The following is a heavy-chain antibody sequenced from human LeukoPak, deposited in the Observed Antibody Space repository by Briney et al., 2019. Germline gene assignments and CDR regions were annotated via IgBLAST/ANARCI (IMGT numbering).Heavy chain of an antibody. CDR1: GDSISIHY. CDR2: IDHTGST. D-gene: IGHD6-13*01. V-gene: IGHV4-59*11. J-gene: IGHJ6*03. Sequence: SETLSLTCSVSGDSISIHYWRWTRHPPGKGLEWIGYIDHTGSTNYNPSLNSRVTISRDTSKNHFSLELSSVTAADTAVYFCARGRVSSSSWSSTYYYYFYMDVWGKGTTVTVSS. CDR3: ARGRVSSSSWSSTYYYYFYMDV.